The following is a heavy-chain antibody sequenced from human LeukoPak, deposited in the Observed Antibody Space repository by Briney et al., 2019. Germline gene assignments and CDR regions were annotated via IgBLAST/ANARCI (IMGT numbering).Heavy chain of an antibody. Sequence: ASVKVSCKASGYTFNRYGISWVRQAPGQGLEWMGWISAKNGNTIYAQKVQGRVTMTTDTSTSTAYMELRSLRSDDTAMYYCARGIAVAGAGDYWGQGTLVTVSS. J-gene: IGHJ4*02. CDR3: ARGIAVAGAGDY. CDR1: GYTFNRYG. CDR2: ISAKNGNT. V-gene: IGHV1-18*01. D-gene: IGHD6-19*01.